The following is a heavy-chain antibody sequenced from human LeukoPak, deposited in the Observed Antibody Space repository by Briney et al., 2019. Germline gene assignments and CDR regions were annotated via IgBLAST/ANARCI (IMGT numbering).Heavy chain of an antibody. CDR2: IRSKSDSGTT. CDR3: TKATPDSTGWIDY. J-gene: IGHJ4*02. V-gene: IGHV3-15*01. CDR1: GLTFSYAW. D-gene: IGHD6-19*01. Sequence: GGSLRLSCAASGLTFSYAWMSWFRQAPGKGLEWVGRIRSKSDSGTTDYAAPVKGRFTISRDDSKNTLYLQMNSLKTEDTAVYYCTKATPDSTGWIDYWGQGNLVTVSS.